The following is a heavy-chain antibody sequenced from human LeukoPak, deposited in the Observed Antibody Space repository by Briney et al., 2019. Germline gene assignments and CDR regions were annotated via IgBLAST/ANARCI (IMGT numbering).Heavy chain of an antibody. CDR3: AKDLTYYYDSSGYFDY. Sequence: GGSLRLSCAASGFTVSSYAMNWVRQAPGKGLEWVSAISGSGGSTYYADSVKGRFTISRDNSKNTLYLQMNSLRAEDTAVYYCAKDLTYYYDSSGYFDYWGQGTLVTVSS. CDR1: GFTVSSYA. J-gene: IGHJ4*02. V-gene: IGHV3-23*01. D-gene: IGHD3-22*01. CDR2: ISGSGGST.